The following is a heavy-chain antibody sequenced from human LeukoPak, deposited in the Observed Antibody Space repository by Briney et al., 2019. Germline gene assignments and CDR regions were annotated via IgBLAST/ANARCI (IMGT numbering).Heavy chain of an antibody. CDR1: GYTFIGYY. V-gene: IGHV1-2*02. Sequence: ASVKVSCKSCGYTFIGYYIHWVRQAPGQGLEWMGWINAKSGGTNYAQKFQGRVTMTRDTSISTAYMELSSLRSDDTAVYFCARVGVEATATFDYWGQGTLVTVSS. J-gene: IGHJ4*02. CDR3: ARVGVEATATFDY. D-gene: IGHD1-26*01. CDR2: INAKSGGT.